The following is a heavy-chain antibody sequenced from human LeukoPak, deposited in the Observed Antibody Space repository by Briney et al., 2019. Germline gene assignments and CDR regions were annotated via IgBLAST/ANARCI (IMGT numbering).Heavy chain of an antibody. J-gene: IGHJ4*02. CDR2: ISGNGDST. D-gene: IGHD5-18*01. CDR1: GFTFDEYA. Sequence: GGSLRLSCAASGFTFDEYAMRWVRQAPGKGLEWVSLISGNGDSTYYADSVKGRFTISRDNSKNSLYLQMNSLRTEDTALFYCAEDKYSYGYNFDYWGQGTLVTVSS. CDR3: AEDKYSYGYNFDY. V-gene: IGHV3-43*02.